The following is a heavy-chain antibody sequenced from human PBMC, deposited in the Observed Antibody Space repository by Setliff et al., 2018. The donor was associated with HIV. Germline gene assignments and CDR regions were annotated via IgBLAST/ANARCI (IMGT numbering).Heavy chain of an antibody. V-gene: IGHV4-61*02. J-gene: IGHJ5*02. Sequence: PSETLSLTCTVSRGSVSSGSYYWSWIRQPAGKGLEWIGRIYTSGSTNYNPSLRSRVTISVDTSKNQFSLKLSSVTAADTAVYYCARSYYYDSSGYSSRYWFDPWGQGTLVTVSS. D-gene: IGHD3-22*01. CDR1: RGSVSSGSYY. CDR3: ARSYYYDSSGYSSRYWFDP. CDR2: IYTSGST.